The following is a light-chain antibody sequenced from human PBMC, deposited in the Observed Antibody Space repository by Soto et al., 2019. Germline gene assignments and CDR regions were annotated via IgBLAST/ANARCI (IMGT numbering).Light chain of an antibody. V-gene: IGKV3-20*01. CDR2: DAS. J-gene: IGKJ4*01. CDR3: EQYGSTPLT. Sequence: EIVLTQSPGTLSLSPGERATLSCRASQSVGNNYLAWYQQKPGQAPRFLIYDASSRATGMPDRFSGSGSGXDFTLTISRLEPEDFAVYYCEQYGSTPLTFGGGTKVEIK. CDR1: QSVGNNY.